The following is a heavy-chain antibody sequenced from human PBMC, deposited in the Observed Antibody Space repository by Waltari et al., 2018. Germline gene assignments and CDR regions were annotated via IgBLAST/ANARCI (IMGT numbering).Heavy chain of an antibody. J-gene: IGHJ3*01. Sequence: QVQLQQWGPGLLKPSETLSLTCGIFGGSFSAYYWSWIRQSPGKGLEWIGEINHSGDTNYNPSLNIRLTISADTSKNHFSLKLTSVTAADTGVYFCARLWATLRFLEWLTEVDRFDVWGPGTMVTVSS. CDR3: ARLWATLRFLEWLTEVDRFDV. D-gene: IGHD3-3*01. V-gene: IGHV4-34*01. CDR2: INHSGDT. CDR1: GGSFSAYY.